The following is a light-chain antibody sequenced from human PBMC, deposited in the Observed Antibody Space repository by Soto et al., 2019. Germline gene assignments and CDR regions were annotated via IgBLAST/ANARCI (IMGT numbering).Light chain of an antibody. CDR1: NSDVGGYNY. CDR3: SSYTSSNTVV. Sequence: QSVLTQPASVSGSPGQSITISCTGTNSDVGGYNYVSWYQQHPGKAPKLMIYDVTNRPSGVSYRFSGSRSANTASLTISGLQAEDEADYYCSSYTSSNTVVFGGGTKLNVL. V-gene: IGLV2-14*01. J-gene: IGLJ3*02. CDR2: DVT.